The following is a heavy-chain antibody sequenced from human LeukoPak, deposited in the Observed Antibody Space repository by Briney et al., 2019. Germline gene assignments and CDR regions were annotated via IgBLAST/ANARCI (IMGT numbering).Heavy chain of an antibody. CDR1: GGSFSGYY. CDR2: INHSGST. V-gene: IGHV4-34*01. D-gene: IGHD3-9*01. J-gene: IGHJ4*02. Sequence: PSETLSLTCAVYGGSFSGYYWSWIRQPPGKGLEWIGEINHSGSTNYNPSLKSRVTISVDTSKNQFSLKLGSVTAADTAVYYCARGLRYYDILTGYYNGPYYFDYWGQGTLVTVSS. CDR3: ARGLRYYDILTGYYNGPYYFDY.